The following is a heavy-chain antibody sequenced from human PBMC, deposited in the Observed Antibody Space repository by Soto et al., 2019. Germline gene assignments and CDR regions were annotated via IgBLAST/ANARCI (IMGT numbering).Heavy chain of an antibody. D-gene: IGHD3-22*01. CDR3: AKAPYYYDSSGYYDF. CDR1: GFTFSSSA. J-gene: IGHJ4*02. CDR2: ISGSGTST. V-gene: IGHV3-23*01. Sequence: GGSLRLSCAASGFTFSSSAMSWVRQAPGKGLEWVSVISGSGTSTYYADSVKGRFTISRDNSKNTLYLQMNSLRAEDTAVYYCAKAPYYYDSSGYYDFWGQGTLVTVSS.